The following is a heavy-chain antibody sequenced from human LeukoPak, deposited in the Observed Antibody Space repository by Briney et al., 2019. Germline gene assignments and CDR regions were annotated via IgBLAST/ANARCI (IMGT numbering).Heavy chain of an antibody. CDR3: ASPVDTGYYFDH. CDR2: IKRDRGDT. D-gene: IGHD5-18*01. J-gene: IGHJ4*02. V-gene: IGHV1-2*02. Sequence: ASLKVSCKASGYSFTDHYLHWVRQAPGQGLEWMGWIKRDRGDTKYAQKFQGRVSMTTDTSIRTAYMELTRLTPEDTAVYYCASPVDTGYYFDHWGQGTLVTVS. CDR1: GYSFTDHY.